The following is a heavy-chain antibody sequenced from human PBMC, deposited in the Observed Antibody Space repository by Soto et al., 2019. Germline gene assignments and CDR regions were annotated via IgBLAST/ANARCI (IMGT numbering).Heavy chain of an antibody. J-gene: IGHJ4*02. D-gene: IGHD5-18*01. CDR2: IDPSDSQT. Sequence: VESLKISCKGSGYRFAGYWITWVRQKPWKGLEWMGRIDPSDSQTYYSPSFRGHVTISVTKSITTVFLQWSSLRASDTAMYYCAREISDSDTGHNFPKYFGRWGLRPPVTGSS. V-gene: IGHV5-10-1*01. CDR1: GYRFAGYW. CDR3: AREISDSDTGHNFPKYFGR.